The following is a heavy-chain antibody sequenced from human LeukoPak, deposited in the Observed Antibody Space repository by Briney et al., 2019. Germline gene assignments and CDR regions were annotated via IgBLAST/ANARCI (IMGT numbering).Heavy chain of an antibody. D-gene: IGHD6-19*01. CDR2: MNPNSGNT. V-gene: IGHV1-8*03. CDR3: ARGAAVAGTADD. Sequence: ASVKVSCKASGYTFTSYDINWVRQATGQGLEWMGWMNPNSGNTGYAQKFQGRVTITRNTSISTAYMELSSLRSEDTAVYYCARGAAVAGTADDWGQGTLLTVSS. CDR1: GYTFTSYD. J-gene: IGHJ4*02.